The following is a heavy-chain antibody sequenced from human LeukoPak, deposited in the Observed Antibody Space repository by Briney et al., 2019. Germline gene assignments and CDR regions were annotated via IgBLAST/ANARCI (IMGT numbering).Heavy chain of an antibody. CDR3: TRDRGQWLVDY. D-gene: IGHD6-19*01. V-gene: IGHV4-39*07. Sequence: SETLSLTCTVSGGSISTSGYYWGWIRQLPGKGLEYFASIDSSGTAYYNPSLQSRVTISADTSKNQFSLKLSSVTAADTAVYYCTRDRGQWLVDYWGQGTLVTVSS. J-gene: IGHJ4*02. CDR2: IDSSGTA. CDR1: GGSISTSGYY.